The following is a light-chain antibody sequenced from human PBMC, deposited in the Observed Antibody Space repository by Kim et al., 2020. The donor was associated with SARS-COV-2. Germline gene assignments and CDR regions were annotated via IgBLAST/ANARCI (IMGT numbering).Light chain of an antibody. V-gene: IGLV3-19*01. Sequence: SSELTQDPAVSVALGQTVRITCQGDSLRSYYATWYQQKPGRAPILVIYGKNNRPSGIPDRFSGSSSGNTASLTIAGTQAGAEADYYCLSRDSNNNVLFGG. CDR3: LSRDSNNNVL. J-gene: IGLJ2*01. CDR1: SLRSYY. CDR2: GKN.